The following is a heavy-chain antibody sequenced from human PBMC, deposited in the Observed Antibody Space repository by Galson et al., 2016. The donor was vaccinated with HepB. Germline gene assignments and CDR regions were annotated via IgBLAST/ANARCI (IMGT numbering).Heavy chain of an antibody. CDR1: GFTFTRHD. J-gene: IGHJ6*01. D-gene: IGHD2/OR15-2a*01. CDR3: VRGLSLLYYYYGMDV. V-gene: IGHV3-13*01. Sequence: SLRLSCAASGFTFTRHDVHWVRQTTGKGLEWVSAIDTGGDTYYRGSVKGRFTISSDNAKNSLYLQMNNLKVGDTAVYYCVRGLSLLYYYYGMDVWGQGTTVTVSS. CDR2: IDTGGDT.